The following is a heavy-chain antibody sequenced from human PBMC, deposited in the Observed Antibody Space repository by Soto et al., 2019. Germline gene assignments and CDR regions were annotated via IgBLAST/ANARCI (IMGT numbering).Heavy chain of an antibody. CDR2: INPNNGGT. J-gene: IGHJ5*02. D-gene: IGHD5-12*01. CDR3: ASARANVAPNSIDP. CDR1: GYTFTGYY. Sequence: QVQLVQSGAEVKSQPGASVRVSCKASGYTFTGYYIHWVRQAAGQGLDWIGWINPNNGGTKSAQKFQVRVTMTRDTSITTAYMDLSRRISDDTSIYYCASARANVAPNSIDPWGQETLVIFSS. V-gene: IGHV1-2*02.